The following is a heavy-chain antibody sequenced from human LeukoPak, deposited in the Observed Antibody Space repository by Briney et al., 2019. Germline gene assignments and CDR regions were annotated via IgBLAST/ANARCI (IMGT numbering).Heavy chain of an antibody. D-gene: IGHD5-18*01. Sequence: GGSLRLSCAASGFTFSSYAMSWVRQAPGKGLEWVSAISGSGGSTYYADSVKGRFTISRDNSKNTLYLQMNSLRAEDTAVYYCAKGYSGYSYGYYFDYWAREPWSPSPQ. CDR3: AKGYSGYSYGYYFDY. CDR1: GFTFSSYA. V-gene: IGHV3-23*01. J-gene: IGHJ4*02. CDR2: ISGSGGST.